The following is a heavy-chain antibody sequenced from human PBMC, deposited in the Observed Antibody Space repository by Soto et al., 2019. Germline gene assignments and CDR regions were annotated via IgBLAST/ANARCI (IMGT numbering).Heavy chain of an antibody. CDR3: ARTVGDYYYYGMDV. CDR1: GFSLSTSGML. Sequence: SGPTLVNPTQTLTLTCTFSGFSLSTSGMLVSWIRQPPGKALEWLARIDWDDDKFYSTSQKTRLTISKDTSKNQVVLTMTNMDPVDTATYYCARTVGDYYYYGMDVWGQGTTVTVSS. D-gene: IGHD1-26*01. V-gene: IGHV2-70*04. CDR2: IDWDDDK. J-gene: IGHJ6*02.